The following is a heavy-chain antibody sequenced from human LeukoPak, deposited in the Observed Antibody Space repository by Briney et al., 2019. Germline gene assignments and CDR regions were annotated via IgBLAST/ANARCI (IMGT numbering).Heavy chain of an antibody. V-gene: IGHV4-39*01. CDR1: GGSISSSGYY. CDR2: MSYSGST. D-gene: IGHD3-22*01. J-gene: IGHJ4*02. CDR3: ARQIYYDRSGYFYFN. Sequence: PSETLSLTCTVSGGSISSSGYYWGWIRQPPGKGLECIGIMSYSGSTYYNPSLKSRVTMSVDTAKNHFSLKLSSVTAAHTSVYYCARQIYYDRSGYFYFNWGQGTLVTVSS.